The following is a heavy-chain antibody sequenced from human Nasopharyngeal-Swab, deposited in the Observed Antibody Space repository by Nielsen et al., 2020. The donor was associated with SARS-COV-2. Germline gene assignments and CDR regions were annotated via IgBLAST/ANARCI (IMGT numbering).Heavy chain of an antibody. J-gene: IGHJ4*02. D-gene: IGHD1-26*01. Sequence: GESLKISCAASGFTFSSYGMHWVRQAPGKGLEWVAVISYDGSNKYYADSVKGRFTISRDNSKNTLYLQMNSLRAEDTAVYYCAKLSVGATSLFDYWGQGTLVTVSS. CDR2: ISYDGSNK. CDR1: GFTFSSYG. CDR3: AKLSVGATSLFDY. V-gene: IGHV3-30*18.